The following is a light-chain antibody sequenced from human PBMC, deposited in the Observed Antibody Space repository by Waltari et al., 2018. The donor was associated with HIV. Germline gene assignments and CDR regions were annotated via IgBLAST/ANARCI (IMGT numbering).Light chain of an antibody. CDR3: QQYHNWPPWT. Sequence: EAVMTQSPATLSVSPGERATLSCRASQSISNNLAWYQQEPGQAPKLLIYDASTRATGVPARFSGSGSGTLFTLTISSLQSGDFAVYYCQQYHNWPPWTFGQGTKVELK. V-gene: IGKV3-15*01. CDR2: DAS. J-gene: IGKJ1*01. CDR1: QSISNN.